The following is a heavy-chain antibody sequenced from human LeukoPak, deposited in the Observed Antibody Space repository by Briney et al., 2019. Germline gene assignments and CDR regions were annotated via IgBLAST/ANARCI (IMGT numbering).Heavy chain of an antibody. J-gene: IGHJ1*01. D-gene: IGHD1-14*01. Sequence: GGSLRLSCAASGFTFSNAWMSWVRQAPGKGLEWVGRIKSKTDGGTTDYAAPVKGRFTISRDDPKNTLYLQMNSLKTEDTAVYYCTTIARRALYFQHWGQGTLVTVSS. CDR3: TTIARRALYFQH. CDR1: GFTFSNAW. V-gene: IGHV3-15*01. CDR2: IKSKTDGGTT.